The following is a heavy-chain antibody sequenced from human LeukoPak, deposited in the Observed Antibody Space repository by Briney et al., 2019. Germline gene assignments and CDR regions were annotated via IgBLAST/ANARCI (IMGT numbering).Heavy chain of an antibody. CDR3: AKPYGSGSYAFYGMDA. Sequence: PGRSLRLSCAASGFTFDDYAMHWVRQAPGKGLEWVSGISWNSGSIGYADSVKGRFTISRDNAKNSLYLQMNSLRAEDTALYYCAKPYGSGSYAFYGMDAWGQGTTVTVSS. CDR2: ISWNSGSI. D-gene: IGHD3-10*01. J-gene: IGHJ6*02. CDR1: GFTFDDYA. V-gene: IGHV3-9*01.